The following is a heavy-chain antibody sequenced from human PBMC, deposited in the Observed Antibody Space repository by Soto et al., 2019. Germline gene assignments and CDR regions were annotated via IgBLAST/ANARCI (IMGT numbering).Heavy chain of an antibody. V-gene: IGHV1-2*02. CDR3: ARHSGYDYVFGY. J-gene: IGHJ4*02. CDR2: INPNNGDT. CDR1: GYTFTGYY. D-gene: IGHD5-12*01. Sequence: GASVKVSCKASGYTFTGYYIHWVRQAPGQGLEWMGWINPNNGDTNYAQKFQGRVSMTRDTSTSTAYMELSSLRFDDTAVYYCARHSGYDYVFGYWGQGTLVTVSS.